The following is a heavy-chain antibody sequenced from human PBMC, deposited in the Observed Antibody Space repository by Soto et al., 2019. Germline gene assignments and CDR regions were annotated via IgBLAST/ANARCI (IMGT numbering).Heavy chain of an antibody. Sequence: QVQLVQSGAEVKEPGSSIKVSCKASGGTFISHSISWVRQAPGQGLEWMGGNIPMFGSTDYAQNFQGRITLTAAEATTTAYMELSSLRSDDTAVYYCAFSRRWGDSAQLDYWGHGTLVTVSS. CDR3: AFSRRWGDSAQLDY. CDR1: GGTFISHS. V-gene: IGHV1-69*12. D-gene: IGHD2-21*02. CDR2: NIPMFGST. J-gene: IGHJ4*01.